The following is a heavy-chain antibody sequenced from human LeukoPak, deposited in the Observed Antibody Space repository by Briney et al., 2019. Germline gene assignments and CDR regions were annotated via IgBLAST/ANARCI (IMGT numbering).Heavy chain of an antibody. V-gene: IGHV4-59*08. Sequence: ASETLSLTCTVSGGSISSYYWSWIRQPPGKGLEWIGYIYYSGSTNYNPSLKSRVTISVDTSKNQFSLKLSSVTAADTAVYYCARMAAVGLYNWFDPWGQGTLVTVSS. J-gene: IGHJ5*02. CDR3: ARMAAVGLYNWFDP. D-gene: IGHD6-19*01. CDR1: GGSISSYY. CDR2: IYYSGST.